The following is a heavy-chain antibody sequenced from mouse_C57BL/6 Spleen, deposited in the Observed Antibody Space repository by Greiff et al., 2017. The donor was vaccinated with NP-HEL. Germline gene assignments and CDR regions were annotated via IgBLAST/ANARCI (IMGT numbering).Heavy chain of an antibody. Sequence: VQLQQSGPGLVKPSQSLSLTCSVTGYSITSGYYWNWIRQFPGNKLEWMGYISYDGSNNYNPSLKNRIPITRDTSKNQFFLKLNSVTTEDTATYYCARDFYDYGGAYWGQGTLVTVSA. D-gene: IGHD2-4*01. CDR1: GYSITSGYY. V-gene: IGHV3-6*01. CDR2: ISYDGSN. J-gene: IGHJ3*01. CDR3: ARDFYDYGGAY.